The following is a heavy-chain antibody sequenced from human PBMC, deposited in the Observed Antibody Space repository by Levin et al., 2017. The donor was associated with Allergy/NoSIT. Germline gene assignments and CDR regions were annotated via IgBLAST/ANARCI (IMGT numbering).Heavy chain of an antibody. CDR3: ARGEEAVLDRVAGIGDAFDI. D-gene: IGHD6-19*01. CDR2: IYYSGST. V-gene: IGHV4-39*01. J-gene: IGHJ3*02. CDR1: GGSISSSSYY. Sequence: PSETLSLTCTVSGGSISSSSYYWGWIRQPPGKGLEWIGSIYYSGSTYYNPSLKSRVTISVDTSKNQFSLKLSSVTAADTAVYYCARGEEAVLDRVAGIGDAFDIWGQGTMVTVSS.